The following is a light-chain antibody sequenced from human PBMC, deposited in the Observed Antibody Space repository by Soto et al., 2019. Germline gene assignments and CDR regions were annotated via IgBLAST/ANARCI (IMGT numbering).Light chain of an antibody. J-gene: IGKJ1*01. Sequence: DIVMTQSPLSLPVTPGEPASISCRSSQSLLHSNGYNYLDWYLQKPGQSPQLLIYLGSNRASGVPDMFSGSRSGTDFTLKISRVEAEDVGVYYCMQALQTPTFGQGTKVEIK. CDR1: QSLLHSNGYNY. CDR3: MQALQTPT. CDR2: LGS. V-gene: IGKV2-28*01.